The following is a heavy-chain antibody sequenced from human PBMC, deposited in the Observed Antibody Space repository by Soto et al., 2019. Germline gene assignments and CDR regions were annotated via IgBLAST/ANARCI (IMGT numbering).Heavy chain of an antibody. V-gene: IGHV4-59*01. D-gene: IGHD3-10*01. Sequence: PSETLSLTCSASGDSISNYYWSWIRQPPGKGLEWIGYIYYSGSTNYNPSLKSRVTMSVDTSKNQFSLKLTSLTAADTAVYYCARADYGSGSSYYYYHGMDVWGQGTTVTVSS. CDR1: GDSISNYY. CDR3: ARADYGSGSSYYYYHGMDV. J-gene: IGHJ6*02. CDR2: IYYSGST.